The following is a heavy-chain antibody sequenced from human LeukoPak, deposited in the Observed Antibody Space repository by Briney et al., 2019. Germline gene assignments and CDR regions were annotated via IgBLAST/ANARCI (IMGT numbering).Heavy chain of an antibody. Sequence: SETLSLTCTVSDFSISSGYYWGWIRQPPGKGLEWIGSIYRSGSTYYNASLKSRVTISVDTAKNQFSLKVTSVTAADTAVYYCARVHSSGWYSIDYWGQGTLVTVSS. J-gene: IGHJ4*02. V-gene: IGHV4-38-2*02. CDR3: ARVHSSGWYSIDY. D-gene: IGHD6-19*01. CDR1: DFSISSGYY. CDR2: IYRSGST.